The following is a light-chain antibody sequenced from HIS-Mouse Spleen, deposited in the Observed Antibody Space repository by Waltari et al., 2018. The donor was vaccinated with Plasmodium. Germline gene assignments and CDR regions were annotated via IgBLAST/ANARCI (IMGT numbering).Light chain of an antibody. CDR1: ALPKNT. CDR3: YSTDSSGNHRV. Sequence: SYELTQPPSVSVSPGQTARINCSGDALPKNTAFWYQQKSGQAPVLVIYEDSKRPSGIPERFSGSSSGTMATLTISGAQVEDEADYYCYSTDSSGNHRVFGGGTKLTVL. V-gene: IGLV3-10*01. J-gene: IGLJ3*02. CDR2: EDS.